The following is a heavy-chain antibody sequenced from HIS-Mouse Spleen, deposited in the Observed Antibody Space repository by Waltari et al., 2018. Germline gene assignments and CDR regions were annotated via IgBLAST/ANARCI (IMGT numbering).Heavy chain of an antibody. J-gene: IGHJ5*02. V-gene: IGHV4-31*03. D-gene: IGHD3-3*01. CDR3: ARSPYYDFWSGYSDNWFDP. CDR1: GGPISSGGYF. CDR2: IYYSGST. Sequence: QVQLQESGPGLVKPSQTLSLTCTVPGGPISSGGYFLSWIRPHPGKGLEWIGYIYYSGSTYYNPSLKSRVTISVDTSKNQFSLKLSSVTAADTAVYYCARSPYYDFWSGYSDNWFDPWGQGTLVTVSS.